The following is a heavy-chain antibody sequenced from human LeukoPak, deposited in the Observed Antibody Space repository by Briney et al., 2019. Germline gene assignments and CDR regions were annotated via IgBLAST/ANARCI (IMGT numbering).Heavy chain of an antibody. J-gene: IGHJ6*02. D-gene: IGHD5-18*01. CDR1: GFTFSDYY. Sequence: GGSLRLSCVASGFTFSDYYMNWIRQAPGKGPEWVSYITTSGSTIYYIDSVKGRFTISRDNAKNSLYLQMNSLRAEDTAVYYCARSNSYGYVRTMDVWGQGTTVTVSS. CDR3: ARSNSYGYVRTMDV. CDR2: ITTSGSTI. V-gene: IGHV3-11*01.